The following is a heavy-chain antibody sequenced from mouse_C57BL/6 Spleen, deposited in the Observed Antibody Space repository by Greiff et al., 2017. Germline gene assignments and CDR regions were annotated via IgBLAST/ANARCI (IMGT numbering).Heavy chain of an antibody. J-gene: IGHJ2*01. CDR3: ARGGDGYYYFDY. CDR2: IYPGSGST. D-gene: IGHD2-3*01. CDR1: GYTFTSYW. Sequence: QVQLQQSGAELVKPGASVKMSCKASGYTFTSYWITWVKQRPGQGLEWIGDIYPGSGSTNYNEKFKSKATLTVDTSSSTAYMQLSSLTSEDSAVYNCARGGDGYYYFDYWGQGTTLTVSS. V-gene: IGHV1-55*01.